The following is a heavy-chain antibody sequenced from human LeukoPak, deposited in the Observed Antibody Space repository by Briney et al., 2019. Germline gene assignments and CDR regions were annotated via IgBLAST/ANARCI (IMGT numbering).Heavy chain of an antibody. CDR1: GGSISSYY. Sequence: KTSETLSLTCTVSGGSISSYYWSWIRQPPGKGLEWIGYIYYSGSTNYNPSLKSRVTISVDTSKNQFSLKLSSVTAADTAAYYCARHIAGNWNDEDYYSYGMDVWGQGTTVTVSS. CDR2: IYYSGST. D-gene: IGHD1-1*01. V-gene: IGHV4-59*08. CDR3: ARHIAGNWNDEDYYSYGMDV. J-gene: IGHJ6*02.